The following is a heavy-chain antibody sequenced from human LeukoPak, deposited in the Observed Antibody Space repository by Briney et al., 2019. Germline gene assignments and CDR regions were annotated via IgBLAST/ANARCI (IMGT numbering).Heavy chain of an antibody. CDR3: ARRKVVPAAGLPKKYWYFDL. D-gene: IGHD2-2*01. CDR1: GGSISSYY. J-gene: IGHJ2*01. CDR2: IYYSGST. Sequence: PSETLSLTCTVSGGSISSYYWSWIRQPPGKGLEWIGYIYYSGSTNYNPSLKSRVTISVDTSKNQFSLKLSSVTAADTAVYYCARRKVVPAAGLPKKYWYFDLWGRGTLVTVSS. V-gene: IGHV4-59*08.